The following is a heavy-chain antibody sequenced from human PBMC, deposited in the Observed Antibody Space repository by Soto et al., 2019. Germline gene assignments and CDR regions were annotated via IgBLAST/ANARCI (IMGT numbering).Heavy chain of an antibody. CDR2: ISGSGDNT. CDR3: AKRPLAARHTDY. CDR1: VFTFSNYA. D-gene: IGHD6-6*01. Sequence: EVQLLESGGGLVQPGGSLRLSCAASVFTFSNYAMTWVRRAPGKGLEWVSTISGSGDNTYYADSVRGRFTISRDNSKNTLYLQMNSLRADDTAVYYCAKRPLAARHTDYWGQGTLVTVSS. J-gene: IGHJ4*02. V-gene: IGHV3-23*01.